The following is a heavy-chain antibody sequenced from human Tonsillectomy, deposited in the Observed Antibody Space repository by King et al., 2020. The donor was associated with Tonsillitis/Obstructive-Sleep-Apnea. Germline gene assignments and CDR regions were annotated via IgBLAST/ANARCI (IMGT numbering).Heavy chain of an antibody. CDR1: GGTFSTYV. J-gene: IGHJ6*03. D-gene: IGHD5-12*01. CDR3: ASLQIVATIKAYDYYYMDV. Sequence: QLVQSGAEVKQPGSSVKVSCKASGGTFSTYVISWVRQAPGQGLEWMGGIIPISGTAKYAQNFQGRVRITADESTGTAYMEVSSLRSEDTAGYYCASLQIVATIKAYDYYYMDVWGKGTTVTVSS. V-gene: IGHV1-69*01. CDR2: IIPISGTA.